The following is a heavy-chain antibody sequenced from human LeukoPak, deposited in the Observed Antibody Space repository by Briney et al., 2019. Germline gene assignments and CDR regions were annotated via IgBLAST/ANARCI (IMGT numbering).Heavy chain of an antibody. V-gene: IGHV4-30-2*01. CDR3: AREPFSRGNSYGTGAFDI. J-gene: IGHJ3*02. CDR1: GGSIGSGAYS. D-gene: IGHD5-18*01. Sequence: PSQTLSLTCAVSGGSIGSGAYSWSWIRQPPGKGLEWIGYIYHSGSTYYNPSLKSRVTISVDRSKNQFSLKLSSVAAADTAVYYCAREPFSRGNSYGTGAFDIWGQGTMVTVSS. CDR2: IYHSGST.